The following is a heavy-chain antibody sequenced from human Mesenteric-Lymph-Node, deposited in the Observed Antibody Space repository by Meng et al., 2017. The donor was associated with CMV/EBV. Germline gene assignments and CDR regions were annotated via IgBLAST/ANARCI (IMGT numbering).Heavy chain of an antibody. V-gene: IGHV3-23*01. CDR3: AKRIVSGASGLN. CDR2: VSSGGSST. CDR1: GFTFSSYG. Sequence: SGTGSGFTFSSYGVTWVRQAPGKGLEWVATVSSGGSSTYYADSVKGRFTISRDNSKDTMYLQMNSLRTEDTAIYFCAKRIVSGASGLNWGQGTLVTVSS. D-gene: IGHD2/OR15-2a*01. J-gene: IGHJ4*02.